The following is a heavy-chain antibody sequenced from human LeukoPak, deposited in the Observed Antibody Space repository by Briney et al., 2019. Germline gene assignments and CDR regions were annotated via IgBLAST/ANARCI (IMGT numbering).Heavy chain of an antibody. CDR3: ARTNVAVRLLTDS. CDR2: IYHSGST. J-gene: IGHJ4*02. V-gene: IGHV4-39*07. CDR1: RDSITTRTYY. Sequence: SETLSLTCTVSRDSITTRTYYGGWIRQPPGKGLEWIGSIYHSGSTYYNPSLKSRVTMSVDTSKNQFSLKLASVTAADTAVYYCARTNVAVRLLTDSWGQGTLVIVSS. D-gene: IGHD6-19*01.